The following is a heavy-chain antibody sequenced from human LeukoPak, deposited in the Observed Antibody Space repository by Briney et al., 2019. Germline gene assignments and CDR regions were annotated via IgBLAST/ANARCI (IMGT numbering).Heavy chain of an antibody. D-gene: IGHD2-2*01. CDR1: GYSFTSYW. CDR3: AGSIGYCSSTSCPNWFDP. Sequence: GESLKISCKGSGYSFTSYWISWVRQMPGKGLEWMGRIDPSDSYTNYSPSFQGHVTISADKSISTAYLQRSSLKASDTAMYYCAGSIGYCSSTSCPNWFDPWGQGTLVTVSS. J-gene: IGHJ5*02. V-gene: IGHV5-10-1*01. CDR2: IDPSDSYT.